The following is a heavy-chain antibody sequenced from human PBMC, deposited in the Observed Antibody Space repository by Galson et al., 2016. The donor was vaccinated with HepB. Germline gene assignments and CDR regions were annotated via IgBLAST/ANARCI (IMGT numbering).Heavy chain of an antibody. CDR2: VYTSGRT. V-gene: IGHV4-61*02. CDR3: AGELRDVDWLSPRSNDYYYYMDV. D-gene: IGHD3-9*01. Sequence: TLSLTCTVSSGSITTGTYYWSWVRQPAGEGLEWIGRVYTSGRTDYNPALKSRVTISADTSKNQFSLQLGSVTATDTAVYYCAGELRDVDWLSPRSNDYYYYMDVWGTGITVTVSS. J-gene: IGHJ6*03. CDR1: SGSITTGTYY.